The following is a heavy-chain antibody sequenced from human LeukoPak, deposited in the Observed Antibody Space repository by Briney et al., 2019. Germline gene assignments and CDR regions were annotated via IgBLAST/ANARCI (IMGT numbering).Heavy chain of an antibody. CDR2: IRRKDNSYST. CDR1: GFTFVGLV. D-gene: IGHD2-21*02. CDR3: TRLWGDCGGDCYFHDF. Sequence: GGPLRLSWAPSGFTFVGLVMPWVPQASEGGLEWVGCIRRKDNSYSTAYAASLEGSITISRDDSKNTAYLQMNSLRTEDTAVYYCTRLWGDCGGDCYFHDFWGQGTLVTVSS. J-gene: IGHJ4*02. V-gene: IGHV3-73*01.